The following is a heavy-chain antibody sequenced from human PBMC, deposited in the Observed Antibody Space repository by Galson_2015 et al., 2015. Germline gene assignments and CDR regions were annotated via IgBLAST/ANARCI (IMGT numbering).Heavy chain of an antibody. D-gene: IGHD3-22*01. CDR1: GGSIRSDQW. CDR3: ARRHYYGSSDYCPAFDI. V-gene: IGHV4-4*02. CDR2: TSHAGNT. Sequence: TLSLTCAVSGGSIRSDQWWRWVRQSPTKGLEWIGETSHAGNTNYNPSLRSRVTISVDKTKKQFSLKLSSVTAADTAVYYCARRHYYGSSDYCPAFDIWGQGTMVTVSS. J-gene: IGHJ3*02.